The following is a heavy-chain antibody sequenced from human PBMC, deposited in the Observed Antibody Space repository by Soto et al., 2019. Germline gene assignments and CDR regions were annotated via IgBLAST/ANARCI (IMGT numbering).Heavy chain of an antibody. CDR2: IYYSGST. J-gene: IGHJ4*02. V-gene: IGHV4-59*01. CDR1: GGSISSYY. CDR3: AMRGYSGYDY. D-gene: IGHD5-12*01. Sequence: SETLSLTCTVSGGSISSYYWSWIRQPPGKGLEWIGYIYYSGSTNYNPSLKSRVTISVDTSKNQFSLKLSSVTAADTAVYYCAMRGYSGYDYWGQGTLVTVSS.